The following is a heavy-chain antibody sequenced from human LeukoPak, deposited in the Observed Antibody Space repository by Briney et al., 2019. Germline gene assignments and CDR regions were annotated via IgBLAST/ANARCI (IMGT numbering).Heavy chain of an antibody. J-gene: IGHJ5*02. CDR1: GFSFRTYW. D-gene: IGHD6-6*01. V-gene: IGHV3-7*01. CDR2: IMEDGTEK. Sequence: GGSLRLSCAASGFSFRTYWMTWVRQGPGKGLEWVANIMEDGTEKYYVDSVKGRFLISRDNAKNLLYLQMNSLRAEDTAVYYCARVRYYGSSSSYNWFGPWGQGTLVTVSS. CDR3: ARVRYYGSSSSYNWFGP.